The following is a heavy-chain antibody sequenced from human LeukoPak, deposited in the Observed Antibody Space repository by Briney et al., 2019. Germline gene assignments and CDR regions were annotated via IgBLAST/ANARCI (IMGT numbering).Heavy chain of an antibody. CDR3: ARERVPYDFWSGYLRMDAFDI. V-gene: IGHV4-4*07. CDR1: GGSISSYY. CDR2: IYTSGST. J-gene: IGHJ3*02. D-gene: IGHD3-3*01. Sequence: PSETLSLTCTVSGGSISSYYWSWIRQPAGKGLEWIGRIYTSGSTNYNPSLKSRVTMSVDTSKNQFSLKLSSVTAADTAVYYCARERVPYDFWSGYLRMDAFDIWGQGTMVTVSS.